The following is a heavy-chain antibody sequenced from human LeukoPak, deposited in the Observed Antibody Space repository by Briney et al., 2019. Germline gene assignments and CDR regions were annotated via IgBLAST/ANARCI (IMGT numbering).Heavy chain of an antibody. CDR3: ARLLDNDSSGDPDTFDM. CDR2: IHYSGRT. D-gene: IGHD3-22*01. CDR1: GGSISRHF. V-gene: IGHV4-59*11. J-gene: IGHJ3*02. Sequence: SETLSLTCSVSGGSISRHFWSWIRQPPGKGLEWIAFIHYSGRTKYNPSLQSRVTISIDTSENNFSLRLTSVTAADTAVYYCARLLDNDSSGDPDTFDMWGQGPVVSVSS.